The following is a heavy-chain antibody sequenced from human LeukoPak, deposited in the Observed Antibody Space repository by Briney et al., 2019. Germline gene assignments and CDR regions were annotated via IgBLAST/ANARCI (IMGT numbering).Heavy chain of an antibody. Sequence: SETLSLTCTVSGGSISSGGYYWSWLRQHPGKGLEWIGYIYYSGSTDYNPSLKSRVTISIDTSKNQFSLKLTSVTAADTAVYYCARHRVGDSSGYNYPFDYWGQGTLVTVSS. V-gene: IGHV4-31*03. D-gene: IGHD3-22*01. CDR2: IYYSGST. CDR3: ARHRVGDSSGYNYPFDY. J-gene: IGHJ4*02. CDR1: GGSISSGGYY.